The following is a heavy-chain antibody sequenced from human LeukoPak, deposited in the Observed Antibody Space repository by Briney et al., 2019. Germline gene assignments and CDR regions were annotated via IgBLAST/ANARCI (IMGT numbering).Heavy chain of an antibody. V-gene: IGHV4-59*01. CDR1: GGSISSYY. CDR3: ARASSGLNDAFDI. CDR2: IYYSGST. Sequence: SETLSLTCTVSGGSISSYYWSWIRQPPGKGLEWIGYIYYSGSTNYNPSLESRVTISVDTSKNQFSLKLSSVTAADTAVYYCARASSGLNDAFDIWGQGTMVTVSS. D-gene: IGHD3-22*01. J-gene: IGHJ3*02.